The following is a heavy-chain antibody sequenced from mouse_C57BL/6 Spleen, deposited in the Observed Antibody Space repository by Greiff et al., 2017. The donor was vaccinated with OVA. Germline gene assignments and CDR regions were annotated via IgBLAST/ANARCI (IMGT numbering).Heavy chain of an antibody. CDR3: ARLDGYYRDAMDY. J-gene: IGHJ4*01. CDR1: GYTFTSYW. V-gene: IGHV1-52*01. CDR2: IDPSDSET. D-gene: IGHD2-3*01. Sequence: QVQLKQPGAELVRPGSSVKLSCKASGYTFTSYWMHWVKQRPIQGLEWIGNIDPSDSETHYNQKFKDKATLTVDKSSSTAYMQLSSLTSEDSAVYYCARLDGYYRDAMDYWGQGTSVTVSS.